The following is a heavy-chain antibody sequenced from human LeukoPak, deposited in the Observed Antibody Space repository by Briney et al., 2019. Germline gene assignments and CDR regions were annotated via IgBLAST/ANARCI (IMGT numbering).Heavy chain of an antibody. D-gene: IGHD5-24*01. CDR2: INPNSGGT. Sequence: ASVKVSCKASGYTFTGYYMHWVRQASGQGLEWMGRINPNSGGTNYAQKSQGRVTMTRDTSISTAYMELSRLRSDDTAVYYCARGRERVEMATTKPWVYWGQGTLVTVSS. V-gene: IGHV1-2*06. CDR1: GYTFTGYY. J-gene: IGHJ4*02. CDR3: ARGRERVEMATTKPWVY.